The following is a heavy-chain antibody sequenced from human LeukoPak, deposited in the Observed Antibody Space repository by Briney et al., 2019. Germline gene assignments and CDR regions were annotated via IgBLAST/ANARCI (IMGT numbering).Heavy chain of an antibody. D-gene: IGHD3-22*01. CDR3: ARDEPYYYDSSGYYTYYFDY. CDR1: GGSISSYY. Sequence: PSETLSLTCTVSGGSISSYYWSWIRQPAGKGLEWIGRIYTSGSTNYNPSLKSRVTISVDKSKNQFSLKLSSVTAADRAVYYCARDEPYYYDSSGYYTYYFDYWGQGTLVTVSS. V-gene: IGHV4-4*07. J-gene: IGHJ4*02. CDR2: IYTSGST.